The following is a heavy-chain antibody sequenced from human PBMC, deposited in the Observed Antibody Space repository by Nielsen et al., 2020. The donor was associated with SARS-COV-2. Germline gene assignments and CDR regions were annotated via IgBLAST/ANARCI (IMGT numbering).Heavy chain of an antibody. J-gene: IGHJ6*02. Sequence: GGSLRLSCAASGFTFSSYGMHWVRQAPGKGLEWVAVIWYDGSNKYYADSVKGRFTISRDNSKNTLYLQMNSLRAEDTAVYYCARSSLGYGSGSRYYYYGMDVWGQGTTVTVSS. V-gene: IGHV3-33*01. CDR2: IWYDGSNK. CDR1: GFTFSSYG. D-gene: IGHD3-10*01. CDR3: ARSSLGYGSGSRYYYYGMDV.